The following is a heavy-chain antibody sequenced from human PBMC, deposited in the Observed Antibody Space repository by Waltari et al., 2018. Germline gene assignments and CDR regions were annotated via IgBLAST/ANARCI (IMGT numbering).Heavy chain of an antibody. J-gene: IGHJ3*02. D-gene: IGHD2-2*01. CDR1: GSTLGSYE. CDR2: ISSSGSTI. V-gene: IGHV3-48*03. CDR3: QIVVVPAAKYIRVDAFDI. Sequence: EVQLVESGGGLVQPGGSLRLSCEAFGSTLGSYERTWVSQAPGRGLEWVSYISSSGSTIYYADSVKGRFTISRDNAKNSLYLQMNSLRAEDTAVYYCQIVVVPAAKYIRVDAFDIWGQGTMVTVSS.